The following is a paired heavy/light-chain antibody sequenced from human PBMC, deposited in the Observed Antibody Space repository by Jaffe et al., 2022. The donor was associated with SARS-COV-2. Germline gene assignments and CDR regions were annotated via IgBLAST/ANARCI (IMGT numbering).Light chain of an antibody. Sequence: QSALTQPASVSGSPGQSITISCTGTSSDVGGYNYVSWYQHHPGKAPKLIIYSVSNRPSGVSNRFSGSKSGNTASLTISGLQAEDEADYYCTSYASSNTLVFGGGTKLTVL. V-gene: IGLV2-14*03. CDR1: SSDVGGYNY. CDR3: TSYASSNTLV. J-gene: IGLJ3*02. CDR2: SVS.
Heavy chain of an antibody. Sequence: QVQLQESGPGLVKPSETLSLTCTVSGGSISTYYWSWIRQPPGEGLEWIGYIYYSGSTNYNPSLKSRVTISLDTSKNQFSLRLSSVTAADTAVYYCARSYSSSGFYYYGMDVWGQGTTVIVSS. CDR2: IYYSGST. D-gene: IGHD6-6*01. V-gene: IGHV4-59*01. J-gene: IGHJ6*02. CDR1: GGSISTYY. CDR3: ARSYSSSGFYYYGMDV.